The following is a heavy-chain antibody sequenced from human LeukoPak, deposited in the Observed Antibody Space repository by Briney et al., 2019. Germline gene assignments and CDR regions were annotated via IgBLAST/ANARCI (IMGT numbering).Heavy chain of an antibody. Sequence: SETLSLTCAVYGGSFSGYYWSWIRQPPGKGLEWIGEINHSGSTNYNPSLKSRVTISVDTSKNQFSLKLSSVTTADTAVYYCARSYDFWSGYPNWFDPWGQGTLVTVSS. CDR1: GGSFSGYY. J-gene: IGHJ5*02. D-gene: IGHD3-3*01. CDR2: INHSGST. V-gene: IGHV4-34*01. CDR3: ARSYDFWSGYPNWFDP.